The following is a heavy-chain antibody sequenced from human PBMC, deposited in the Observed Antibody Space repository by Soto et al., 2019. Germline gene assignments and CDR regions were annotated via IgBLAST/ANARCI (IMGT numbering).Heavy chain of an antibody. CDR1: GGTFSSYA. V-gene: IGHV1-69*01. J-gene: IGHJ3*02. D-gene: IGHD6-19*01. CDR3: ARASMRGSGWYGDDAFDI. CDR2: IIPIFGTA. Sequence: QVQLGQSGAEVKKPGSSVKASCKASGGTFSSYAISWVRQAPGQGLEGMGGIIPIFGTANYPQKFQGKVKITADESRSTAYMELSSVSSEDTAVYYCARASMRGSGWYGDDAFDIWGQGRMVTVSS.